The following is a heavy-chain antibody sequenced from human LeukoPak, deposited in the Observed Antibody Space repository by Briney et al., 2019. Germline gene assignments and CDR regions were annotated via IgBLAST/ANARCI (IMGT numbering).Heavy chain of an antibody. CDR2: ISVYNGNT. CDR3: ARTCSSSSCYMVH. V-gene: IGHV1-18*01. J-gene: IGHJ4*02. D-gene: IGHD2-2*02. Sequence: ASVKVSCKASGYTFANFGITWVRQAPGQGLEWMGWISVYNGNTNYAQNLQGRVTLTTDTSTSTAYMELRSLRSADTALYYCARTCSSSSCYMVHWGQGTLVTVSS. CDR1: GYTFANFG.